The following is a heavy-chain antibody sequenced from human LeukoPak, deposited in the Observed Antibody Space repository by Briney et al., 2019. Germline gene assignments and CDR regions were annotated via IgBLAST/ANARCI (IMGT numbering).Heavy chain of an antibody. CDR2: INPNSGGT. CDR3: ARVPRAAIGRYYFDY. V-gene: IGHV1-2*02. Sequence: ASVKVSCKASGGTFSSYAISWVRQAPGQGLEWMGWINPNSGGTNYAQKFQGRVTMTRDTSISTAYMELSRLRSDDTAVYYCARVPRAAIGRYYFDYWGQGTLVTVSS. CDR1: GGTFSSYA. D-gene: IGHD2-2*02. J-gene: IGHJ4*02.